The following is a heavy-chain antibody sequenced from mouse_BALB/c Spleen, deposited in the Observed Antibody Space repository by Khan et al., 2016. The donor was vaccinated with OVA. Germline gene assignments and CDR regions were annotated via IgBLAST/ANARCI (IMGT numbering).Heavy chain of an antibody. D-gene: IGHD1-1*01. CDR2: TNPTNGRT. CDR3: ARIKKIVATDFDY. J-gene: IGHJ2*01. V-gene: IGHV1S81*02. CDR1: GYTFTSYW. Sequence: QVQLQQPGAKLVKAGASVKMSCKASGYTFTSYWMHWVKQRLGQGLEWFAETNPTNGRTYYNEKFKSKATLTVAKSSSTAYMLLSGPTFEDSAVYYCARIKKIVATDFDYWGQGTTLTVSS.